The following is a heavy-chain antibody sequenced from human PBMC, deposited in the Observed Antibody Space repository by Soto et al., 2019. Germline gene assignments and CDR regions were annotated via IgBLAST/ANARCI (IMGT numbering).Heavy chain of an antibody. J-gene: IGHJ6*02. CDR1: GFTFSSYV. CDR2: IWYDGINK. CDR3: ATEGGTYYDFCTGSYTTYYYYGMEI. V-gene: IGHV3-33*01. Sequence: GGSLRLSCAACGFTFSSYVMHWVRQATGKGLERVAVIWYDGINKYYADSVKGRFTISRDNSKNTLYLQMNSLRAEDTAVYYCATEGGTYYDFCTGSYTTYYYYGMEIWGQGTPDTVS. D-gene: IGHD3-3*01.